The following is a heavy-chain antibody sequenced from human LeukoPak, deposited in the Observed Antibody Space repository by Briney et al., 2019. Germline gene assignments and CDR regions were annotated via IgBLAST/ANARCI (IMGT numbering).Heavy chain of an antibody. CDR2: VYSGGSST. CDR3: TGEPPRAFYFDF. Sequence: GASVKVSCKSSGYIFSGYHVHWARQAPGQGLEWMGVVYSGGSSTNYAQKFRGRVTMTGDMSTSTVYMELSSLESEDTAVYYCTGEPPRAFYFDFWGQGTLVTVSS. CDR1: GYIFSGYH. J-gene: IGHJ4*02. V-gene: IGHV1-46*01.